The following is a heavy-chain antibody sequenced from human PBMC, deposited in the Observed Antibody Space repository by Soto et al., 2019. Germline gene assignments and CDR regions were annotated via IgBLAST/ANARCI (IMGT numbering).Heavy chain of an antibody. D-gene: IGHD7-27*01. J-gene: IGHJ3*02. Sequence: ASVKVSCKASGYTFTGYYMHWVRQAPGQGLEWMGWINPNSGGTNYAQKFQGWVTMTRDTSISTAYMELSRLRSDDTAVYYCAREGTCNWEDALDIWGQGTMVTVSS. CDR1: GYTFTGYY. CDR3: AREGTCNWEDALDI. V-gene: IGHV1-2*04. CDR2: INPNSGGT.